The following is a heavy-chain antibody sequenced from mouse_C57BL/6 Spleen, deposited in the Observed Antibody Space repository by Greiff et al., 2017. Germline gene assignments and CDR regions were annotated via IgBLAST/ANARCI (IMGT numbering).Heavy chain of an antibody. CDR2: IYPGSGST. CDR1: GYTFTSYW. Sequence: VQLQQPGAELVKPGASVKMSCKASGYTFTSYWLTWVKPRPGQGLEWIGDIYPGSGSTNYNENVKSKATLTVDTSSSTAYMQLSSLTSEDSAVYYCARTPDYWGQGTTLTVSS. V-gene: IGHV1-55*01. CDR3: ARTPDY. J-gene: IGHJ2*01.